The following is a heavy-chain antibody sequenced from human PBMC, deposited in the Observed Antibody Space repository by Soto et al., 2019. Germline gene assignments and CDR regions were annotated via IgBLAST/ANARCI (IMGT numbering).Heavy chain of an antibody. V-gene: IGHV3-7*01. CDR3: ARLWAPDGSVTFDY. CDR2: IKPDETEI. J-gene: IGHJ4*02. Sequence: GGSLRLSCSASGFSFTRYWMTWVRQAPGKGLEWVANIKPDETEIHYADSVKGRFTTSRDNAKDSLYLQMSSLRAEDTAVYYCARLWAPDGSVTFDYWGQGALVTVSS. D-gene: IGHD3-10*01. CDR1: GFSFTRYW.